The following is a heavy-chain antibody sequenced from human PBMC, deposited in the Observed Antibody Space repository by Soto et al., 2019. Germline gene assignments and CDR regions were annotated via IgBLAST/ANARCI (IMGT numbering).Heavy chain of an antibody. Sequence: ASVKVSCKASGYTFTSYDINWVRQATGQGLEWMGWMNPNSGNTGYAQKFQGRVTMTRNTSISTAYMELSSLRSEDTAVYYCARGPLLRFLEWLSATNWFDPWGQGTLVT. CDR3: ARGPLLRFLEWLSATNWFDP. V-gene: IGHV1-8*01. J-gene: IGHJ5*02. CDR2: MNPNSGNT. D-gene: IGHD3-3*01. CDR1: GYTFTSYD.